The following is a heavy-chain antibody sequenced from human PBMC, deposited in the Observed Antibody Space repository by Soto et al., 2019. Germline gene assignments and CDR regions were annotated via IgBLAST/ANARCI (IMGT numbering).Heavy chain of an antibody. CDR1: GGSITNYY. D-gene: IGHD3-10*01. J-gene: IGHJ6*02. Sequence: QVQLQESGPGLVKPSETLSLTCTVSGGSITNYYCSWFRQPPGKGLEWIGYINYDGYSAYNLSLKRRVTLSMDASKTQFSLMLESVPATDTAVYYCARHGFGPIHGLVDVWGPGTTVIVSS. CDR2: INYDGYS. CDR3: ARHGFGPIHGLVDV. V-gene: IGHV4-59*08.